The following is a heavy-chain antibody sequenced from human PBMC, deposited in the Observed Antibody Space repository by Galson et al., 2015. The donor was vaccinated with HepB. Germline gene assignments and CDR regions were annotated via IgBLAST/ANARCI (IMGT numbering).Heavy chain of an antibody. V-gene: IGHV3-15*01. D-gene: IGHD6-13*01. CDR1: GFTFSNAW. J-gene: IGHJ6*02. CDR2: IKSKTDGGTT. Sequence: SLRLSCAASGFTFSNAWMSWVRQAPGKGLEWVGRIKSKTDGGTTDYAAPVKGRFTISRDDSKNTLYLQMNSLKTEDTAVYYCTTARPYNSPNYYYYGMDAWGQGTTVTVSS. CDR3: TTARPYNSPNYYYYGMDA.